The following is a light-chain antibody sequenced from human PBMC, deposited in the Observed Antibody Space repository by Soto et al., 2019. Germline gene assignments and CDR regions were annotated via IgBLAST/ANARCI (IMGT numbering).Light chain of an antibody. CDR2: DAS. J-gene: IGKJ5*01. V-gene: IGKV3-11*01. CDR1: QSVSAY. Sequence: EIVLTQSPATLSLSPGERATLSCRASQSVSAYLAWYQQKPGQAPRLLIYDASNRATGIPARFSGSGSATDFTLTISSLEPEDFAVYYCQQRSEWPITFGQGTRLETK. CDR3: QQRSEWPIT.